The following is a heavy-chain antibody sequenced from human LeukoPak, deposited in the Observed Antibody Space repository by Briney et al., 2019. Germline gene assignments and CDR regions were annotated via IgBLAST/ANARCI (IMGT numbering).Heavy chain of an antibody. D-gene: IGHD1-1*01. CDR2: ISRSGEVT. J-gene: IGHJ4*02. CDR3: AKEEVPNDF. Sequence: TGGSLRLSCAASGFTFSSSAMSWLRQAPGKGLEWVSGISRSGEVTYYEDSVRGRFTISKDISKNTLYLQMDSLRAEDTAIYYCAKEEVPNDFWGQGTLVTVSS. V-gene: IGHV3-23*01. CDR1: GFTFSSSA.